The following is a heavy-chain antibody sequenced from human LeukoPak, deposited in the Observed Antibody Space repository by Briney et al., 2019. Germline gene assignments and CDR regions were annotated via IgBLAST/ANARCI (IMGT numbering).Heavy chain of an antibody. CDR1: GGSISSISYD. V-gene: IGHV4-39*01. CDR3: ARHPSGRMWLQQGGWFDP. Sequence: SETLSFTCTVSGGSISSISYDWGWIRQPPGKGLEWIGSMYHNGSTYYNPSLKSRVTISVDTSKNQFSLKLTSVTAADTAVYYCARHPSGRMWLQQGGWFDPWGQGTLVTVSS. D-gene: IGHD5-24*01. CDR2: MYHNGST. J-gene: IGHJ5*02.